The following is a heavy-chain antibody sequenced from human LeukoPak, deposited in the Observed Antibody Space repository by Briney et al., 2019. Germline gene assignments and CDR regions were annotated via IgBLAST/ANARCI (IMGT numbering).Heavy chain of an antibody. CDR3: ARGRGITMIVVVITSWYFDL. J-gene: IGHJ2*01. CDR2: INHSGST. CDR1: GGSISSSSYY. D-gene: IGHD3-22*01. Sequence: SETLSLTCIVSGGSISSSSYYWGWIRQPPGKGLEWIGEINHSGSTNYNPSLKSRVTISVDTSKNQFSLKLSSVTAADTAVYYCARGRGITMIVVVITSWYFDLWGRGTLVTVSS. V-gene: IGHV4-39*07.